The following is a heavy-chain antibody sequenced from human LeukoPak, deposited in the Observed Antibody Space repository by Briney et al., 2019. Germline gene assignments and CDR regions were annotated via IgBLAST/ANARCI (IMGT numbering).Heavy chain of an antibody. V-gene: IGHV3-30*04. CDR3: ARDHAMPRYYYGMDV. CDR2: ISYDGSNK. D-gene: IGHD2-2*01. J-gene: IGHJ6*02. Sequence: GGSLRLSCAASGFTFSSYAMHWVRQAPGKGLEWVADISYDGSNKYYADSVKGRFTISRDNSKNTLYLQMNSLRAEDTAVYYCARDHAMPRYYYGMDVWGQGTTVTASS. CDR1: GFTFSSYA.